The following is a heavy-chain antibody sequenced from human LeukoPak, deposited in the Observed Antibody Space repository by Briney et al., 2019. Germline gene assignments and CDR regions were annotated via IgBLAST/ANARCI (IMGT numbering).Heavy chain of an antibody. J-gene: IGHJ4*02. CDR1: GFTFSSYS. V-gene: IGHV3-21*01. D-gene: IGHD6-19*01. CDR2: ISSSSSYI. CDR3: ARDSLNSSGWYTFDY. Sequence: GGSLRLSCAASGFTFSSYSMNWVRQAPGKGLEWVSSISSSSSYIYYADSVKGRFTISRDNAKSSLYLQMNSLRAEDTAVYYCARDSLNSSGWYTFDYWGQGTLVTVSS.